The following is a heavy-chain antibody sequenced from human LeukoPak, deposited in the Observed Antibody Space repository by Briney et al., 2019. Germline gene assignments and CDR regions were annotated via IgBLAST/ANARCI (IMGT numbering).Heavy chain of an antibody. V-gene: IGHV3-7*05. J-gene: IGHJ4*02. CDR2: IKQDGSEK. CDR3: ARGSTTVTPRNFDY. CDR1: AFTFSSYW. Sequence: PGGSLRLSCAASAFTFSSYWMSWVRHAPGKGLEWVANIKQDGSEKYYVDSVKGRFTISRDNAKNSLYLQMNSLRAEDTAVYYCARGSTTVTPRNFDYWGQGTLVTVSS. D-gene: IGHD4-11*01.